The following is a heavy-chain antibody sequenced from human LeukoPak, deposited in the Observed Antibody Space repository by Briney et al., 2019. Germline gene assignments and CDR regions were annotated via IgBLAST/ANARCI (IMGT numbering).Heavy chain of an antibody. CDR2: ISAYNGNT. D-gene: IGHD5-18*01. V-gene: IGHV1-18*04. CDR3: ATFDTAMVGY. J-gene: IGHJ4*02. CDR1: GYTFTSYG. Sequence: GASLKLSCKASGYTFTSYGISWVRRAPGQGLEWMGWISAYNGNTNYAQKLQGRVTMTTDTSTSTAYMELRSLRSDDTAVYYCATFDTAMVGYWGQGTLVTVSS.